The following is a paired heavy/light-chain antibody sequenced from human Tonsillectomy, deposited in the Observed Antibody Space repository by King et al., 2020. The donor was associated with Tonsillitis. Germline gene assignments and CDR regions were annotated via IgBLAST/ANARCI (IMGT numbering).Heavy chain of an antibody. CDR3: ARHRNYYDSSGFDY. D-gene: IGHD3-22*01. Sequence: QVQLQESGPRLVKPSQTLSLTCAVSGGSISSGGYSWSWIRQPPGKGLEWIGYIYYSGSTYYNPSLKSRVTISVDTSTNQFSLKLSSVTAADTAVYYCARHRNYYDSSGFDYWGQGTLVTVSS. CDR1: GGSISSGGYS. CDR2: IYYSGST. V-gene: IGHV4-30-4*07. J-gene: IGHJ4*02.
Light chain of an antibody. J-gene: IGKJ3*01. Sequence: DVVMTQSPLSLPVTLGQPASISCRSSQSLVHSDGNTYLNWFQQRPGQSPRRLIYKVSSRDSGVPDRFSGSGSGTDFTLKISRVEAEDVGVYYCMQGAHWPPDITFGPGTKVEIK. CDR3: MQGAHWPPDIT. V-gene: IGKV2-30*02. CDR1: QSLVHSDGNTY. CDR2: KVS.